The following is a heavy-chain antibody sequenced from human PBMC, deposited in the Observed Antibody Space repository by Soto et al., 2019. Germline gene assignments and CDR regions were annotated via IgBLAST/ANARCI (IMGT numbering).Heavy chain of an antibody. CDR2: IYYSGST. CDR3: ATKRLELHLFDY. D-gene: IGHD1-7*01. CDR1: GGSISSYY. V-gene: IGHV4-59*01. J-gene: IGHJ4*02. Sequence: SETLSLTCTVSGGSISSYYWSWIRQPPGKGLEWIGYIYYSGSTNYNPSLKSRVTISVDTSKNQFSLKLSSVTAADTAVYYCATKRLELHLFDYWGQGTLVTVSS.